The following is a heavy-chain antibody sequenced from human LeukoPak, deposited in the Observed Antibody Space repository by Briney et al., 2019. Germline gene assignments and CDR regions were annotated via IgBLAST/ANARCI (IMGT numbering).Heavy chain of an antibody. CDR1: GGSMSRYY. D-gene: IGHD3-9*01. Sequence: SETLSLTCTLSGGSMSRYYWGWIRQPPGKGLEWIGHIYYSGSTDYNPSLKSRVTISIDTSKNQFSLNLNSVTAADTAVYYCARATRIDDILPDHFDIWGQGTMVTVSS. CDR3: ARATRIDDILPDHFDI. J-gene: IGHJ3*02. CDR2: IYYSGST. V-gene: IGHV4-59*01.